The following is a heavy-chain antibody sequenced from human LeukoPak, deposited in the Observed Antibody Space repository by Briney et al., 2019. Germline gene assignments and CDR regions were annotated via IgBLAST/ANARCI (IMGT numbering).Heavy chain of an antibody. J-gene: IGHJ4*02. CDR2: IYGGGGT. CDR1: GFTFSSYE. Sequence: PGGSLRLSCAASGFTFSSYEMNWVRQAPGTGLEWVSVIYGGGGTYYADSVKGRFTISRDNSKNTLYLQMNSLRAEDTAVYYCAREGGGPSGPLDYWGQGTLVTVSS. D-gene: IGHD3-3*01. CDR3: AREGGGPSGPLDY. V-gene: IGHV3-66*01.